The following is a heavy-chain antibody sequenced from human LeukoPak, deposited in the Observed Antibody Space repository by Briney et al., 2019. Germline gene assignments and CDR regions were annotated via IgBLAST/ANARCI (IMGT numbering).Heavy chain of an antibody. CDR1: GFTFSSYG. CDR3: AKENYYDSSGYFSFYFDY. J-gene: IGHJ4*02. CDR2: ISYDGSNK. V-gene: IGHV3-30*18. Sequence: QSGGSLRLSCAASGFTFSSYGMHWVRQAPGKGVEWVAIISYDGSNKYYADSVKGRFTISRDNSNNTLYLQMNSLRAEDTAVYYCAKENYYDSSGYFSFYFDYWGQGTRVTVSS. D-gene: IGHD3-22*01.